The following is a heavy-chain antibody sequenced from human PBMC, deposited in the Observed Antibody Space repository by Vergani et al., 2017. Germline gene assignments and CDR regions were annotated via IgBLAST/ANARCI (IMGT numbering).Heavy chain of an antibody. D-gene: IGHD5-18*01. Sequence: EVQLVESGGGLVQPGRSLRLSCAASGFTFDDYAMHWVRQAPGKGLEWVLGISWNSGSIGHADAVKGRFTISRDNAKNSLYLQMNSLGAEDTALNYCAVGDTAMATGYWGQGTLVTVSS. CDR2: ISWNSGSI. CDR1: GFTFDDYA. J-gene: IGHJ4*02. V-gene: IGHV3-9*01. CDR3: AVGDTAMATGY.